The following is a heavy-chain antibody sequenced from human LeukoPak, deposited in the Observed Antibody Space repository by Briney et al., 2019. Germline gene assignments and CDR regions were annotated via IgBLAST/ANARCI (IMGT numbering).Heavy chain of an antibody. CDR2: IYTSGST. V-gene: IGHV4-61*02. D-gene: IGHD3-22*01. J-gene: IGHJ4*02. CDR1: GGSISSGSYY. CDR3: ARYSYDSSGYYWDYFDY. Sequence: SQTVSLTCTVSGGSISSGSYYWSWIRQPAGKGLEWIGRIYTSGSTNYNPSLKSRVTISVDTSKNQLSLKLSSVTAADTAVYYCARYSYDSSGYYWDYFDYWGQGTLVTVSS.